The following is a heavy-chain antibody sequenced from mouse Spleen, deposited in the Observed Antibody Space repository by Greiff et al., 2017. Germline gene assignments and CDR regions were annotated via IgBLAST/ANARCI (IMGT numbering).Heavy chain of an antibody. CDR3: ARHETAVAGAGYFDV. Sequence: EVKLVESGGGLVKPGGSLKLSCAASGFTFSSYAMSWVRQTPEKRLEWVATISSGGSYTYYPDSVKGRFTISRDNAKNTLYLQMSSLRSEDTAMYYCARHETAVAGAGYFDVWGAGTTVTVSS. J-gene: IGHJ1*01. CDR1: GFTFSSYA. V-gene: IGHV5-9-3*01. CDR2: ISSGGSYT. D-gene: IGHD1-1*01.